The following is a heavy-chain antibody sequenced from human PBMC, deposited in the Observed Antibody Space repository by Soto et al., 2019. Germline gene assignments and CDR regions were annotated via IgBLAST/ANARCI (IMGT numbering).Heavy chain of an antibody. J-gene: IGHJ4*02. CDR2: INHSGFT. CDR1: GGSLRGHY. CDR3: ARAAVKLGATLFDS. Sequence: SETLSLTCAVSGGSLRGHYWIWIRQSPEKGLEWIGEINHSGFTNYNPTLKSRVTISRDASKNQFSLRLSSMTAADSAVYFCARAAVKLGATLFDSWGQGTQVTVSS. D-gene: IGHD1-26*01. V-gene: IGHV4-34*01.